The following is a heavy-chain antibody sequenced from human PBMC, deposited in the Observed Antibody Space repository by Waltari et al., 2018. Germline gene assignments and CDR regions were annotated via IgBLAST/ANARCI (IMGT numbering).Heavy chain of an antibody. CDR3: ARDSRSRNWYFDL. J-gene: IGHJ2*01. D-gene: IGHD6-13*01. V-gene: IGHV4-31*03. CDR2: IYYSGST. Sequence: QVQLQESGPGLVKPSQTLSLTCTVSGGSISSGGYYWSWIRPHPGKGLEWIGYIYYSGSTYYNPSRKSRVTISVDTSKNQFSLKLSSVTAADTAVYYCARDSRSRNWYFDLWGRGTLVTVSS. CDR1: GGSISSGGYY.